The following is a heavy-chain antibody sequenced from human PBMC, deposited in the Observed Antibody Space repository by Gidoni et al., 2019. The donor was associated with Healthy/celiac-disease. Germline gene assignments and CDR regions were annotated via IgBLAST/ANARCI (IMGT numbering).Heavy chain of an antibody. J-gene: IGHJ3*02. CDR2: INHSGST. D-gene: IGHD3-10*01. V-gene: IGHV4-34*01. CDR1: GVSFSGYY. CDR3: ARVMVRGAPALDAFDI. Sequence: QVQLQQWGAGPLKPSETLSLTCAVSGVSFSGYYWSWIRQPPGKGMEWIGEINHSGSTNYNPSLKSRVTISVDTSKNQFSLKLSSVTAADTAVYYCARVMVRGAPALDAFDIWAKGQWSPSLQ.